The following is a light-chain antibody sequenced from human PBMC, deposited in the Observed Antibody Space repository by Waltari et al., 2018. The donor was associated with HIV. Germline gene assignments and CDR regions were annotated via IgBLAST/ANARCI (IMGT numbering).Light chain of an antibody. CDR2: SNK. Sequence: QSVLTQPPSASGTPGQRVTISCSGSSSNIGSNTVNWYQQLPGTAPKLLIYSNKHRPAGVPDRFSDSKSGTSASLAISGLQSEDEADYYCAAWDDSLNGVVFGGGTKLTVL. V-gene: IGLV1-44*01. CDR1: SSNIGSNT. CDR3: AAWDDSLNGVV. J-gene: IGLJ2*01.